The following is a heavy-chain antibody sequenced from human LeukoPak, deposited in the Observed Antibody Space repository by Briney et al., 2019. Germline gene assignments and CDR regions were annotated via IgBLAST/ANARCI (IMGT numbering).Heavy chain of an antibody. D-gene: IGHD6-13*01. Sequence: SETLSLTCTVSGGSISSGPYYWSWIRQPAGKGLEWIGRIYTSGSTNYNPSLKSQVTISVDTSKNQFSLKLSSVTAADTAVYYCASGIAADLYWGQGTLVTVSS. J-gene: IGHJ4*02. CDR1: GGSISSGPYY. V-gene: IGHV4-61*02. CDR3: ASGIAADLY. CDR2: IYTSGST.